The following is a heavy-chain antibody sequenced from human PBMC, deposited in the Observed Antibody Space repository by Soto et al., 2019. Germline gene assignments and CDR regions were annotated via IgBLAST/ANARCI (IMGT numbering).Heavy chain of an antibody. Sequence: ASVKVSCKASGYTFTGYYIHWVRQAPGQGLEWMGWINPNSGGTNYAQKFQGRVTMTRDTSISTAYMELSRLRSDDTAVYYCARDFNWNLYYYGMDVWGQGTTVTVSS. D-gene: IGHD1-1*01. CDR1: GYTFTGYY. J-gene: IGHJ6*02. CDR3: ARDFNWNLYYYGMDV. V-gene: IGHV1-2*02. CDR2: INPNSGGT.